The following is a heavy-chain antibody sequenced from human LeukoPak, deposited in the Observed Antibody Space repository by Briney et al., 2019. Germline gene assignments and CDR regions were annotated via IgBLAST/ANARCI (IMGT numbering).Heavy chain of an antibody. J-gene: IGHJ4*02. V-gene: IGHV4-59*01. CDR3: ARVTGYMTEDYFDY. CDR2: ISYTGST. D-gene: IGHD6-13*01. CDR1: GGSISNYY. Sequence: SETLSLTCTVSGGSISNYYWSWIRQPPGKGLEWIGYISYTGSTNYNPSLKSRVTISVDTSKNQFSLRLSSVTAADTAVYYWARVTGYMTEDYFDYWGQGTLITVSS.